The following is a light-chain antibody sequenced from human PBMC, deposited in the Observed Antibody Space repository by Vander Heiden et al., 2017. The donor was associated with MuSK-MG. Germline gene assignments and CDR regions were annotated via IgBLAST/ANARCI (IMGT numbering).Light chain of an antibody. J-gene: IGLJ2*01. CDR3: QVWDSSSDHVV. CDR2: QDS. CDR1: NIGSKS. Sequence: SYVLTQPPSVSVAPGKTARITRGGKNIGSKSVHWYLQTPGQAPVLVLDQDSDRPSGIPERFSGSNSGNTATVTTSRVEAGDEADYYCQVWDSSSDHVVFGGGTKRTIL. V-gene: IGLV3-21*04.